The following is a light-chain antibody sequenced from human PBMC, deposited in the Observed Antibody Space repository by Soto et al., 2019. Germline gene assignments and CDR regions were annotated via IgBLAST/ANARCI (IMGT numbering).Light chain of an antibody. CDR1: SSDVGGYNY. V-gene: IGLV2-14*03. CDR2: DVT. Sequence: QSVLTQPRSVSGSPGQSVTISCTGTSSDVGGYNYVSWYQHHPGEAPKLIIYDVTNRPSGVSNPFSGSKSGNTASLTISGLQPEDEADYYCSSYTTSNTRQIVFGTGTKVTVL. J-gene: IGLJ1*01. CDR3: SSYTTSNTRQIV.